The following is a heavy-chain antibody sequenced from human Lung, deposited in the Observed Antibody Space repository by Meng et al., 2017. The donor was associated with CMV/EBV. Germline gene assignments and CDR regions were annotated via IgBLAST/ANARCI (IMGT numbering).Heavy chain of an antibody. CDR3: ATYGWTPDS. J-gene: IGHJ4*02. Sequence: GESLKISCAASGFSFSTYWMNWVRQAPGKGLEWVASIEQDGSEIYYVDSVKGRFTISRDNAKKSLYLQMDSLRAEDTAVYYCATYGWTPDSWGQGTVVTVSS. CDR2: IEQDGSEI. V-gene: IGHV3-7*01. D-gene: IGHD2-8*02. CDR1: GFSFSTYW.